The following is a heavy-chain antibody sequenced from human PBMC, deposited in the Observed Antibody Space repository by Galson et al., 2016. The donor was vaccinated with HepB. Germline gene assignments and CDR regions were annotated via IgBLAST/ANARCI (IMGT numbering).Heavy chain of an antibody. CDR1: GFTFSSYW. Sequence: SLRLSCAASGFTFSSYWMNWVRQAPGKGLEWVSAISGSGGSTYYADSVKGRFTISRDNSKNTLYLQMNSLRAEDTAVYYCAKVKTGGDYDFWSLDYWGQGTLVTVSS. J-gene: IGHJ4*02. V-gene: IGHV3-23*01. CDR3: AKVKTGGDYDFWSLDY. CDR2: ISGSGGST. D-gene: IGHD3-3*01.